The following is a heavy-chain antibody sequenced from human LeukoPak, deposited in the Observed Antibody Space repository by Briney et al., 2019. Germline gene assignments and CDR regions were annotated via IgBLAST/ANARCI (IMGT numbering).Heavy chain of an antibody. J-gene: IGHJ4*02. V-gene: IGHV4-4*02. CDR3: ASIRTYYDILTDDY. CDR1: GGSISSSNW. Sequence: SGTLSLTCAVSGGSISSSNWWSWVRQPPGKGLEWIGEIYHSGSINYNPSLKSRVTISVDKSKNQFSLKLSSVTAADTAVYYCASIRTYYDILTDDYWGQGTLVTVSS. D-gene: IGHD3-9*01. CDR2: IYHSGSI.